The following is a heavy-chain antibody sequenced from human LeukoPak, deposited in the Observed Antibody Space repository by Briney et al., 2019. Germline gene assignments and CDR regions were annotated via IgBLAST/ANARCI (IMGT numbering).Heavy chain of an antibody. V-gene: IGHV3-30*18. Sequence: PGGSLRLSCAASGFTFSSYDMHWVRQAPGKGLEWVAVISYDGSNKSYADSVKGRFTISRDNSKNTLYLQMNSLRAEDTAMYYCAKPEFSDSGSYYFDYWGQGTLVTVSS. J-gene: IGHJ4*02. D-gene: IGHD1-26*01. CDR3: AKPEFSDSGSYYFDY. CDR2: ISYDGSNK. CDR1: GFTFSSYD.